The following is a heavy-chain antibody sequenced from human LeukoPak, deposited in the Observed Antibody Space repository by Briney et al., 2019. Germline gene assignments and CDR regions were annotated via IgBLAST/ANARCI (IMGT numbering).Heavy chain of an antibody. V-gene: IGHV4-59*01. CDR1: GGSISSYY. Sequence: SETLSLTCTVSGGSISSYYWSWIRQPPGKGLEWIGYIYYSGSTNYNPSLKSRVTISVDTSKNQFSLKLSSVTAADTAVYYCAREGERDSSSFSYWFDPWGQGTLVTVSS. CDR3: AREGERDSSSFSYWFDP. J-gene: IGHJ5*02. CDR2: IYYSGST. D-gene: IGHD6-13*01.